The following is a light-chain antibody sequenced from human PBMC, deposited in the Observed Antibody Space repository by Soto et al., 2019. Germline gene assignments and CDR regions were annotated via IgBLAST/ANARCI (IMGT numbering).Light chain of an antibody. J-gene: IGKJ3*01. CDR3: QQTYSAPFT. V-gene: IGKV1-39*01. Sequence: DIQMTQSPPSLSASVGDSVTLTCRASQRLFSFLNWYQQAPGRAPKLLISTAYKLQSGVPSRFSGSESGTEFTLTISSLQPEEFAIYFCQQTYSAPFTFGPGTKVDVK. CDR2: TAY. CDR1: QRLFSF.